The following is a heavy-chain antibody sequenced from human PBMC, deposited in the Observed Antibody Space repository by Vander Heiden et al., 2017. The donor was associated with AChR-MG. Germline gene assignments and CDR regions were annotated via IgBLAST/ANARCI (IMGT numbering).Heavy chain of an antibody. Sequence: QLPLQESGPGLVKPSQTLSLTCTVSGCSISSGGYYWSWIRQHPGKGLEWIGYIYYSGSTYYNPSLKSRVTISVDTSKNQFSLKLSSVTAADTAVYYCARVRGAYGGNPSRPENDAFDIWGQGTMVTVSS. CDR2: IYYSGST. V-gene: IGHV4-31*03. D-gene: IGHD4-17*01. CDR3: ARVRGAYGGNPSRPENDAFDI. J-gene: IGHJ3*02. CDR1: GCSISSGGYY.